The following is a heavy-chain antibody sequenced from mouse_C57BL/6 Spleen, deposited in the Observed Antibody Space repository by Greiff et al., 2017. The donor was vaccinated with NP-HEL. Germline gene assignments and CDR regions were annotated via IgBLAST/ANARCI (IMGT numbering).Heavy chain of an antibody. V-gene: IGHV1-50*01. J-gene: IGHJ4*01. Sequence: QVQLQQPGAELVKPGASVKLSCKASGYTFTSYWMQWVKQRPGPGLEWIGEIDTSDSYTNYNQKFKGKATVTVDTSSSTAFMQRSSLTSDDSAVDYWARGPKPYGNYDAMDYWGQGTSVTVSS. CDR2: IDTSDSYT. CDR3: ARGPKPYGNYDAMDY. D-gene: IGHD2-1*01. CDR1: GYTFTSYW.